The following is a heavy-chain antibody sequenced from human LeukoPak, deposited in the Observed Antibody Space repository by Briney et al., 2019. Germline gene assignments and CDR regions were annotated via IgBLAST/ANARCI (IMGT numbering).Heavy chain of an antibody. D-gene: IGHD5-24*01. CDR1: GFTFDDYA. V-gene: IGHV3-43D*03. CDR3: AKTAVRRDGYNYFYYYMDV. J-gene: IGHJ6*03. CDR2: ISWDDVST. Sequence: GGSLRLSCAASGFTFDDYAMHWVRQAPGKGLEWVSLISWDDVSTYYADSVKGRFTISRDNSKNSLYLQMNSLRVEDTALYYCAKTAVRRDGYNYFYYYMDVWGKGTTVTVSS.